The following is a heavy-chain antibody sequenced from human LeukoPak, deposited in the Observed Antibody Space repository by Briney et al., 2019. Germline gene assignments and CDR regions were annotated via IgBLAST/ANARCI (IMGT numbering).Heavy chain of an antibody. CDR3: ARCSGGTCYSFHY. D-gene: IGHD2-15*01. V-gene: IGHV3-23*03. CDR1: GFTLNNYA. J-gene: IGHJ4*02. Sequence: GGSLRLSRAASGFTLNNYAMGWVRQAPGGGAGWVSIIATDGGSAYYADSVKGRFTMSRDNSKNGLYLQMSSLRAEDTALYYCARCSGGTCYSFHYWGQGTLVTVSS. CDR2: IATDGGSA.